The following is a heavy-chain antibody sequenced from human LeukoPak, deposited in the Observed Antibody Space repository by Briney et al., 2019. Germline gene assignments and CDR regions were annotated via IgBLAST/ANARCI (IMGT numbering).Heavy chain of an antibody. CDR3: AKDHPVYYDILTGLFDY. CDR2: INDSGDKT. D-gene: IGHD3-9*01. CDR1: GFTFSNYS. J-gene: IGHJ4*02. Sequence: GGSPRLSLAAPGFTFSNYSLSWVRQAPGKGVECVSAINDSGDKTDYADSVRGRFTIYRDNSKDTLYLQMNSLGAADTAVYYCAKDHPVYYDILTGLFDYWGQGTLVTVSS. V-gene: IGHV3-23*01.